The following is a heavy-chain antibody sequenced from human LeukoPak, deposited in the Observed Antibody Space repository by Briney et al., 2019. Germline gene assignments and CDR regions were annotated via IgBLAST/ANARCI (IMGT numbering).Heavy chain of an antibody. Sequence: ASVKVSCKASGYLFTSYAMHWVRQAPGQRLEWMGWINTGNGNTKYSQRFQGRVTITRDTSASTAYMELSSLRSEDTAVYYCASDEHYGSGGGDYWGQGTLVTVSS. CDR3: ASDEHYGSGGGDY. CDR2: INTGNGNT. J-gene: IGHJ4*02. D-gene: IGHD3-10*01. CDR1: GYLFTSYA. V-gene: IGHV1-3*04.